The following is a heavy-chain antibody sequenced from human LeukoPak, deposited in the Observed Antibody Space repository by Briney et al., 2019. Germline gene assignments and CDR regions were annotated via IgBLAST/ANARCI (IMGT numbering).Heavy chain of an antibody. CDR1: GFTVSSNY. J-gene: IGHJ4*02. CDR3: AKSFRRRPDYGDY. V-gene: IGHV3-66*01. Sequence: GGSLRLSCAASGFTVSSNYMSWVRQAPGKGLEWVSVIYSGGSTYYADSVKGRFTISRDNSKNTLYLQMNSLRAEDTAVYYCAKSFRRRPDYGDYWGQGTLVTVSS. CDR2: IYSGGST.